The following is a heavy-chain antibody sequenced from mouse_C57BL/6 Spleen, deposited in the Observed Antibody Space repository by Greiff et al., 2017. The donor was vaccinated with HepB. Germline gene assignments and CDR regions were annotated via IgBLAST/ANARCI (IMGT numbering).Heavy chain of an antibody. CDR3: APHYYGSSSFAY. CDR2: IFPGSGST. Sequence: QVQLKESGPELVKPGASVKISCKASGYTFTDYYINWVKQRPGQGLEWIGWIFPGSGSTYYNEKFKGKATLTVDKSSSTAYMLLSSLTSEDSAVYFCAPHYYGSSSFAYWGQGTLVTVSA. CDR1: GYTFTDYY. V-gene: IGHV1-75*01. J-gene: IGHJ3*01. D-gene: IGHD1-1*01.